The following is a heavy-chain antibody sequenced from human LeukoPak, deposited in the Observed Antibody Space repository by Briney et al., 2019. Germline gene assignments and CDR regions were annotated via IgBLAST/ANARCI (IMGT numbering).Heavy chain of an antibody. D-gene: IGHD6-19*01. J-gene: IGHJ4*02. Sequence: GASVKVSCKASGYTFTGYCMHWVRQAPGQGLEWMGWISAYNGNTNYAQKLQGRVTMTTDTSTSTAYMELRSLRSDDTAVYYCARSEWLVPRYFDYWGQGTLVTVSS. CDR3: ARSEWLVPRYFDY. V-gene: IGHV1-18*04. CDR2: ISAYNGNT. CDR1: GYTFTGYC.